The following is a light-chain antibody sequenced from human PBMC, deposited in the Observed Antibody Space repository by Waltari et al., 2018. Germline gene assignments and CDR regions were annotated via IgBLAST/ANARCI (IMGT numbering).Light chain of an antibody. J-gene: IGLJ3*02. Sequence: QSVLTQPPSASGTPGQKVTIPCSGSSSKIGTNTVHWYQQLPGTAPNLLIYSNNQRPSGVPDRFSGSKSGTSASLAISGLQSEDEADYYCAAWDDSLNGVFGGGTKLTVL. CDR3: AAWDDSLNGV. CDR2: SNN. V-gene: IGLV1-44*01. CDR1: SSKIGTNT.